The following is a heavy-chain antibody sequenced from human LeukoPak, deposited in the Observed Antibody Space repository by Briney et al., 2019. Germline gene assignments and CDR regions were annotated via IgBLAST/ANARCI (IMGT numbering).Heavy chain of an antibody. CDR2: ISYDGSNK. Sequence: ARSLRLSCAASGFTFSSYAMHWVRQAPGKGLEWVAVISYDGSNKYYADSVKGRFTISRDNSKNTLYLQVNSLRAEDTAVYYCARDLGSGWYFDYWGQGTLVTVSS. D-gene: IGHD6-19*01. J-gene: IGHJ4*02. V-gene: IGHV3-30*04. CDR3: ARDLGSGWYFDY. CDR1: GFTFSSYA.